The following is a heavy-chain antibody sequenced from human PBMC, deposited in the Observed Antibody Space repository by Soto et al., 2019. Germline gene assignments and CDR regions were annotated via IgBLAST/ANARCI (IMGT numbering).Heavy chain of an antibody. V-gene: IGHV1-69*01. D-gene: IGHD6-13*01. Sequence: QVQLVQSGAEVKKPGSSVKVSCKASGGTFSSYAISWVRQAPGQGLEWMGGIIPIFGTANYAQKFQGRVTITADESTSTAYMELSSLRSEDTAVYYCARPTWQSIAAAGTGHFDIWGQGTMVTVSS. CDR3: ARPTWQSIAAAGTGHFDI. CDR2: IIPIFGTA. CDR1: GGTFSSYA. J-gene: IGHJ3*02.